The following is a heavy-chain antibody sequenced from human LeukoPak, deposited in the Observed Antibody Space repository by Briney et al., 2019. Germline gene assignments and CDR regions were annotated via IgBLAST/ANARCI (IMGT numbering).Heavy chain of an antibody. V-gene: IGHV4-61*03. Sequence: SETLSLTCTVSGGSISSGDYYWSWIRQPPGKGLEWIGYFYYSGSTNYNPSLKSRVTISVDTSKNHFSLKVTSVTAADTAVYYCARVGPTDDYGDSHDAFDIWGQGTLVAVSS. CDR1: GGSISSGDYY. CDR2: FYYSGST. J-gene: IGHJ3*02. D-gene: IGHD4-17*01. CDR3: ARVGPTDDYGDSHDAFDI.